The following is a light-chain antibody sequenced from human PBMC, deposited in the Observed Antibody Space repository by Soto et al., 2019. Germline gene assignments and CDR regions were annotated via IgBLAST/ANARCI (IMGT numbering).Light chain of an antibody. CDR3: QQYIAYRT. J-gene: IGKJ1*01. Sequence: DIQMTQSPSTLSASVGDRVTITCRASQSIRTWLAWYQEKPGKAPKLLIFDASTLERGVPSRLSGSGSGTEFTLTISSLQPDDFATYYCQQYIAYRTFGPGTKVDIK. CDR1: QSIRTW. CDR2: DAS. V-gene: IGKV1-5*01.